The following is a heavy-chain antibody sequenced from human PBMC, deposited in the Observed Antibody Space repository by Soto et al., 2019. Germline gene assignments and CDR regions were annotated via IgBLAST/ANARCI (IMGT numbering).Heavy chain of an antibody. D-gene: IGHD6-13*01. Sequence: SETLSLTCTVSGGSISSCGWSWIRQPPGKGLEWIGYIYYSGSTNYNPSLKSRVTISVDTSKNQFSLKLSSVTAADTAVYYCARNIAAAGIVPRNWYYYYYMDVWGKGTTVTVSS. J-gene: IGHJ6*03. V-gene: IGHV4-59*01. CDR2: IYYSGST. CDR3: ARNIAAAGIVPRNWYYYYYMDV. CDR1: GGSISSCG.